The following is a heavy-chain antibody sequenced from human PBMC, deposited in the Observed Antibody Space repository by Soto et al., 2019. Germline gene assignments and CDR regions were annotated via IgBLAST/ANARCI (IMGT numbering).Heavy chain of an antibody. D-gene: IGHD3-10*01. CDR3: ARGNYGSGSNQYWYFDL. Sequence: EVQLVESGGGLIQPGGSLRLSCAASGFTVSSNYMSWVRQAPGKGLEWVSSISTSGTYVHYGDSVKGRFTISRDNAKNSLYLQMNSLRAEDTAVYYCARGNYGSGSNQYWYFDLWGRGTLVSVSS. J-gene: IGHJ2*01. CDR1: GFTVSSNY. V-gene: IGHV3-21*01. CDR2: ISTSGTYV.